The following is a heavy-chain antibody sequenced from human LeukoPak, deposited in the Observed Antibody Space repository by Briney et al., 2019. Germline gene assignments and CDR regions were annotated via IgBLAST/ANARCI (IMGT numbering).Heavy chain of an antibody. CDR1: GYTFTSYD. D-gene: IGHD6-19*01. V-gene: IGHV1-18*01. CDR3: ARITRSSGWYLLEYSDAFDI. J-gene: IGHJ3*02. CDR2: ISVYTGKT. Sequence: ASVTVSFTASGYTFTSYDINWVRQAPGQGLEWMGWISVYTGKTNYAQKLQGRVTMTTDTSTSTAYMELRSLRSDDTAVYYCARITRSSGWYLLEYSDAFDIWGQGTMVTVSS.